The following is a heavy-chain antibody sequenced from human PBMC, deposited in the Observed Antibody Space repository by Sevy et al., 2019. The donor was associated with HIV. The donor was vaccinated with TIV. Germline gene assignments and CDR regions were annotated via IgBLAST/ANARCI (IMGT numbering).Heavy chain of an antibody. J-gene: IGHJ3*02. D-gene: IGHD3-10*01. CDR3: AKGMGAGVNDAFDI. Sequence: GGSLRLSCAASGFTFSSYGMHWVRQAPGKGLEWVAVISYDGSNKHNADSVKGRFTISSDNAKNTQYLQLNSLRTEDTAVYYCAKGMGAGVNDAFDIWGQGTMVTVSS. CDR1: GFTFSSYG. V-gene: IGHV3-30*18. CDR2: ISYDGSNK.